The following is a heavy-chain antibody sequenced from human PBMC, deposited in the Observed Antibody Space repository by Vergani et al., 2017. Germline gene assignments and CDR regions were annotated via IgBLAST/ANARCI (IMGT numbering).Heavy chain of an antibody. J-gene: IGHJ6*02. CDR2: ISSSSSTI. D-gene: IGHD3-3*01. CDR1: GFTFSSYS. CDR3: ARDGGRSHGYYYYGMDV. V-gene: IGHV3-48*01. Sequence: EVQLLESGGGLVQPGGSLRLSCAASGFTFSSYSMNWVRQAPGKGLEWVSYISSSSSTIYYADSVKGRFTISRDNAKNSLYLQMNSLRAEDTAVYYCARDGGRSHGYYYYGMDVWGQGTTVTVSS.